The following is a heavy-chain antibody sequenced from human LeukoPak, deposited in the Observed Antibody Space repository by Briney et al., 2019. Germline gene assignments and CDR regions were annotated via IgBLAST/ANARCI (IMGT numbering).Heavy chain of an antibody. Sequence: ASVTVSCKASGYIFTNYYMHWVRQAPGQGLEWMGIINPSGGSTSYAQKFQGRVTMTRDTSTSTVYMELSSLRSEDTAVYYCAREIGMGAFDYYYYGMDVWGQGTTVTVSS. CDR1: GYIFTNYY. V-gene: IGHV1-46*01. D-gene: IGHD3-16*01. CDR2: INPSGGST. CDR3: AREIGMGAFDYYYYGMDV. J-gene: IGHJ6*02.